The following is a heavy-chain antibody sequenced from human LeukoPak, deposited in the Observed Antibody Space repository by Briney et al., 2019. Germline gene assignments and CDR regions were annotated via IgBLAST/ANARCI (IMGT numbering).Heavy chain of an antibody. V-gene: IGHV6-1*01. Sequence: SQTLSLTFAISGDSVSSNNSAWNWLRQSPSRGLEGLGWTYRRSKWHYDYAVSVKGRINIHPETAKNQFSLQVNAVTPEGTAVYDCARYSGLGGQDHCRQGTLVTVSS. D-gene: IGHD4-23*01. CDR2: TYRRSKWHY. CDR1: GDSVSSNNSA. CDR3: ARYSGLGGQDH. J-gene: IGHJ4*02.